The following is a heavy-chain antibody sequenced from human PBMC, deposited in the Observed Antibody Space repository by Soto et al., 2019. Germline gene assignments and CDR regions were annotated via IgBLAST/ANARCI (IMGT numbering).Heavy chain of an antibody. J-gene: IGHJ4*02. D-gene: IGHD1-26*01. CDR1: GGSFSGYS. V-gene: IGHV4-34*01. CDR2: INHSGST. CDR3: ARGLFSENYYSGGWYYFYY. Sequence: QVQLQQWGAGLLKPSETLSLTCAVYGGSFSGYSWTWIRQSPGKGLEWIGQINHSGSTTYNPSLKSQVTISLATSKNQFSLELSSVTAADTAVYYCARGLFSENYYSGGWYYFYYWCQGTLVTVSS.